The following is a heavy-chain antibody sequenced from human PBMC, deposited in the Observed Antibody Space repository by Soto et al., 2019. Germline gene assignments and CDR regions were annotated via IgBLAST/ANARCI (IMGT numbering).Heavy chain of an antibody. V-gene: IGHV3-20*04. CDR2: VNWNGGST. D-gene: IGHD1-26*01. Sequence: GGSLRLSCAASGSTFDDYGMSWARQAPGKGLEWVSGVNWNGGSTGYADSVKGRITISRDNAKNSLYLQMNSLRAEDTAFYYCVRGASLNFDYWGQGTLVTVSS. J-gene: IGHJ4*02. CDR3: VRGASLNFDY. CDR1: GSTFDDYG.